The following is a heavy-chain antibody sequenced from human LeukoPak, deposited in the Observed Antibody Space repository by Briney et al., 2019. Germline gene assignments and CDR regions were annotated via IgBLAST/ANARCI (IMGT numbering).Heavy chain of an antibody. D-gene: IGHD2-21*02. CDR3: ARTLYCGGDCHKIDS. CDR1: GGSLSGGNFY. Sequence: SETLFLTCNVSGGSLSGGNFYWSWIRQPPGKGLEWLGYVSYRESTWYNPSLKSRLTISGDTSKNQFSLEVRSVSGVDTAVYYCARTLYCGGDCHKIDSWGQGTLVTVSS. V-gene: IGHV4-61*01. CDR2: VSYREST. J-gene: IGHJ4*02.